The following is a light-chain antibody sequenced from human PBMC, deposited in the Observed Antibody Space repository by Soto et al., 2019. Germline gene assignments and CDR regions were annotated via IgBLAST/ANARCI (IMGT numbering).Light chain of an antibody. V-gene: IGKV1-5*03. CDR3: RHYDSYSET. J-gene: IGKJ1*01. Sequence: IQMTQSPPTLSASVGDRVTITCRASQSISTWLAWYQQKPGKAPKLLIYKASSLESGVPSRFSGSGSGTEGTLTVSSLQPDDFATYYCRHYDSYSETCGQGTKVEIK. CDR1: QSISTW. CDR2: KAS.